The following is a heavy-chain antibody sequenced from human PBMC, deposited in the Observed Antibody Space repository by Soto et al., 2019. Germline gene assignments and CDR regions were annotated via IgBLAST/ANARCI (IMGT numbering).Heavy chain of an antibody. V-gene: IGHV4-39*01. Sequence: SETLSLTCSVSGGSISSSSYYWGWIRQPPGKGLEWIGSIYYSGSTYYNPSLKSRVTISVDTSKNQFSLKLSSVTAADTAVYYCARLRITGTTVGIDYWGQGTLVTVSS. CDR1: GGSISSSSYY. CDR3: ARLRITGTTVGIDY. J-gene: IGHJ4*02. CDR2: IYYSGST. D-gene: IGHD1-7*01.